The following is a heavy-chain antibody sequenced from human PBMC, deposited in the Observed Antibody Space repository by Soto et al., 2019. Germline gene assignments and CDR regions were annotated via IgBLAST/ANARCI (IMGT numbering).Heavy chain of an antibody. CDR3: ASGGLYCSSTSCYAYYYYYGMDV. CDR2: IIPILGIA. J-gene: IGHJ6*02. V-gene: IGHV1-69*02. D-gene: IGHD2-2*01. CDR1: GGTFSSYT. Sequence: QVQLVQSGAEVKKPGSSVKVSCKASGGTFSSYTISWVRQAPGQGLEWMGRIIPILGIANYAQKFQGRVTITADKSTSTXXMXLXNLRSEDTAVYYCASGGLYCSSTSCYAYYYYYGMDVWGQGTTVTVSS.